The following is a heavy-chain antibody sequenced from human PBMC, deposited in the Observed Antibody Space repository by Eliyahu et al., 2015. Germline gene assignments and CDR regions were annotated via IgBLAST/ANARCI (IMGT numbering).Heavy chain of an antibody. CDR3: AQLVGGCTDGWCSPLTFSY. CDR2: IYWNDDK. CDR1: GFSLTSYGVG. Sequence: QITLKESGPTLVKPTQTLTLTCTFSGFSLTSYGVGVGWFRQPPGKALEWLALIYWNDDKRYRPSLRSRLTFTKDTSKNQVVLIMTDMDPVDTATYFCAQLVGGCTDGWCSPLTFSYWGQGTLVTVSS. V-gene: IGHV2-5*01. D-gene: IGHD2-8*01. J-gene: IGHJ4*02.